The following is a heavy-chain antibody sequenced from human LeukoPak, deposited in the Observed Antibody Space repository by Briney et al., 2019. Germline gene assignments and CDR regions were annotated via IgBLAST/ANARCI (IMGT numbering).Heavy chain of an antibody. CDR1: GYTFTSYG. CDR3: ARPSYYDFWSGYYSSYYYYGMDV. D-gene: IGHD3-3*01. J-gene: IGHJ6*02. V-gene: IGHV1-18*01. CDR2: ISAYNGNT. Sequence: ASVKVSCKASGYTFTSYGISWVRQAPGQGLEWMGWISAYNGNTNYAQKLQGRVTMTTDTSTSTVYMELRSLRSDDTAVYYCARPSYYDFWSGYYSSYYYYGMDVWGQGTTVTVSS.